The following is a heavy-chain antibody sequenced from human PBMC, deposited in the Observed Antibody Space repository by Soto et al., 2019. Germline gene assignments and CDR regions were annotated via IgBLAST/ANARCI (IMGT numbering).Heavy chain of an antibody. CDR2: INHSGSN. V-gene: IGHV4-34*01. CDR3: ARGMRGSYYYYYYGMDV. D-gene: IGHD2-15*01. J-gene: IGHJ6*02. Sequence: SEPLSLTCAVYGGSFSVYYWSWIRHPPGKGLEWIGEINHSGSNNYNPSLKSRVTISVDTSKSQFSLKLSSVTAADTAVYYCARGMRGSYYYYYYGMDVWGQGTTVTVSS. CDR1: GGSFSVYY.